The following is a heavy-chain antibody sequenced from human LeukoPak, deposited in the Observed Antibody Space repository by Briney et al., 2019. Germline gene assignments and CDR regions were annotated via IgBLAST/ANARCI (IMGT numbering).Heavy chain of an antibody. V-gene: IGHV1-69*05. Sequence: GSSVKVSCKASGGTFSSYAISWVRQAPGQGLEWMGGIIPIFGTANYAQKFQGRVTITMDESTSTAYMELSSLRSEDTAVYYCARGPMLGSGSYYNYWGQGTLVTVSS. CDR1: GGTFSSYA. CDR3: ARGPMLGSGSYYNY. D-gene: IGHD3-10*01. J-gene: IGHJ4*02. CDR2: IIPIFGTA.